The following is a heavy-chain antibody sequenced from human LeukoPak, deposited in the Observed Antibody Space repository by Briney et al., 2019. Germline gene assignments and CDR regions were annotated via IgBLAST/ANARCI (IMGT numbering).Heavy chain of an antibody. D-gene: IGHD5-18*01. CDR3: ARGGAVDTAMVMGDAFDI. V-gene: IGHV1-3*03. J-gene: IGHJ3*02. Sequence: ASVKVSCKASGYTFTSYAMHWVRQAPGQRLEWMGWINAGNGNTKYSQEFQGRVTITRDTSASTAYMELSSLRSEDMAVYYCARGGAVDTAMVMGDAFDIWGQGTMVTVSS. CDR2: INAGNGNT. CDR1: GYTFTSYA.